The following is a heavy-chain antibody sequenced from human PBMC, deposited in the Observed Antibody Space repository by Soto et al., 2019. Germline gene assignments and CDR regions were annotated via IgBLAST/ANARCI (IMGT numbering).Heavy chain of an antibody. V-gene: IGHV1-18*01. CDR2: ISGYNSLT. D-gene: IGHD6-6*01. CDR3: ARSPLASRPSWFDP. CDR1: GYTFTKYG. Sequence: QVQLVQSGGEVKKSGASLKVSCKTSGYTFTKYGVSWVRQAPGQGLEWVGWISGYNSLTNYAQNLQGRVSMTTDTSSTTAYMELRNLTSDDTAVYYCARSPLASRPSWFDPWGQGTPVSVSS. J-gene: IGHJ5*02.